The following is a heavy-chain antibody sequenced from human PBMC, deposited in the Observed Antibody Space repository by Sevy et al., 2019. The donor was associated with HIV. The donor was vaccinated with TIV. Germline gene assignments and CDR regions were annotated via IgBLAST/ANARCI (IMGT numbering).Heavy chain of an antibody. J-gene: IGHJ3*02. V-gene: IGHV3-23*01. D-gene: IGHD3-22*01. CDR2: ISGVGRST. CDR3: AKDYEYYDSSGHYYEGPFAFDT. CDR1: GFTFSSYA. Sequence: GGSLRLSCAASGFTFSSYAMSWVRQAPGKGLEWVSAISGVGRSTFYADSVKGRFTISRVNSKNMMYVQMNSLRAEDTAIYFCAKDYEYYDSSGHYYEGPFAFDTWGQGTMVTVSS.